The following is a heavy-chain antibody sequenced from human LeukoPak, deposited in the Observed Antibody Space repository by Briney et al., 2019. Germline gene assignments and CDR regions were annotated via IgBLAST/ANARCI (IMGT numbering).Heavy chain of an antibody. D-gene: IGHD5-24*01. V-gene: IGHV3-21*01. J-gene: IGHJ3*02. CDR3: ARDGYNYVHAFDI. CDR1: GFIFSSNS. CDR2: ISSSSTYI. Sequence: GGSLRLSCAASGFIFSSNSMNWVRQAPGKGLEWVSCISSSSTYIYYAGSVKGRFTISRDNAKNSLYLQMNSLRAEDTAVYYCARDGYNYVHAFDIWGQGTMVTVSS.